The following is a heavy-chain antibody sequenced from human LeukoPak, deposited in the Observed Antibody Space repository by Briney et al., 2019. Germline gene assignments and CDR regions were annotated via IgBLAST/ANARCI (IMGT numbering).Heavy chain of an antibody. CDR3: AKDGDRTATDFYDYYGMDV. D-gene: IGHD6-13*01. CDR2: ISGSGGST. V-gene: IGHV3-23*01. J-gene: IGHJ6*02. Sequence: GGSLRLSCAASGFTFSSYGMTWVRQAPGKGLDWVSGISGSGGSTYYADSVKGRFTISRDNSKSTLYLQMNSLRAEDTAVYYCAKDGDRTATDFYDYYGMDVWGQGTTVTVAS. CDR1: GFTFSSYG.